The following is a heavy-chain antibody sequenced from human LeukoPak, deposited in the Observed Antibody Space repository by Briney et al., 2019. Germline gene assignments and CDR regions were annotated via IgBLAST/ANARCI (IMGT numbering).Heavy chain of an antibody. Sequence: GGSLRLSCAASGFTFSSYWMSWVRQAPGKGVEGVANIKQDGSEKYYVDSVKGRFTISRDNAKKALYLQMNSLRAEDTAVYYCARSTNSAFDIWGQGTMVTVSS. D-gene: IGHD5-24*01. CDR2: IKQDGSEK. CDR1: GFTFSSYW. J-gene: IGHJ3*02. CDR3: ARSTNSAFDI. V-gene: IGHV3-7*01.